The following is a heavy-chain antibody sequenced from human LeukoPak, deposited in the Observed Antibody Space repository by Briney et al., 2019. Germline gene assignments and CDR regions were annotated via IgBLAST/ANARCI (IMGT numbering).Heavy chain of an antibody. D-gene: IGHD3-10*01. V-gene: IGHV3-48*02. CDR3: ARVGRGVYGMDV. Sequence: PGGSLRLSCAASGFTFSIHGMNWVRQAPGKGLEWVSYIINSGGTIYYADSVQGRFTISRDNAKNSLYLQMNSLGDEDTAVYYCARVGRGVYGMDVWGKGTTVTV. CDR1: GFTFSIHG. CDR2: IINSGGTI. J-gene: IGHJ6*04.